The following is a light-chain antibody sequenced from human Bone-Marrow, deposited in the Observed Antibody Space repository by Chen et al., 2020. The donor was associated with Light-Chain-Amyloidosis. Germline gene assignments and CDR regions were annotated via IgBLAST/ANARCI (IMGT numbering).Light chain of an antibody. CDR2: EDD. CDR3: QFYQGSSQGV. CDR1: SGSIATNY. V-gene: IGLV6-57*01. Sequence: NFMLTQPHSVSESPGKTVIISCTRSSGSIATNYVQWYQQRPGSSPTTVIYEDDQRPSGVPDRFSGAIDRASNSASRTISGLKTEDEADYDGQFYQGSSQGVFGGGTKLTVL. J-gene: IGLJ3*02.